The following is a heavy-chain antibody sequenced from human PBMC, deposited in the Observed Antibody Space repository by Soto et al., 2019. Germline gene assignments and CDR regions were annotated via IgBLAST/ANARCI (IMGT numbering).Heavy chain of an antibody. J-gene: IGHJ5*02. CDR3: ASDAGIMITFGGSDWFDP. D-gene: IGHD3-16*01. CDR1: GGSISSSSYY. CDR2: IYYSGST. Sequence: SETLSLTCTVSGGSISSSSYYWGWIRQPPGKGLEWIGSIYYSGSTYYNPSLKSRVTISVDTSKNQFSLKLSSVTAADTAVYYCASDAGIMITFGGSDWFDPWGQGTLVTVSS. V-gene: IGHV4-39*01.